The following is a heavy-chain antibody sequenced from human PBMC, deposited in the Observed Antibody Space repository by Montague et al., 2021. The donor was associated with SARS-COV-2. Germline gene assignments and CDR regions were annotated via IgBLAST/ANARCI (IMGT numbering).Heavy chain of an antibody. J-gene: IGHJ6*02. D-gene: IGHD5-12*01. CDR3: ARVEFDGGYDSVPLDV. CDR2: IYYSGCT. V-gene: IGHV4-31*03. CDR1: GGSISGGGYY. Sequence: TLSLTCTVSGGSISGGGYYWSWIRQHPGKGLEWIGYIYYSGCTYYNPSLKSRVTISVDTSKNQFPLKLSSVTAADTAVYYCARVEFDGGYDSVPLDVWGQGTTVTVSS.